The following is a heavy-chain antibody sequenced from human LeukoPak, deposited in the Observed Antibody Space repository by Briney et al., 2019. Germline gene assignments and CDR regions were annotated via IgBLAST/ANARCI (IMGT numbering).Heavy chain of an antibody. CDR1: GFTFSRNA. J-gene: IGHJ4*02. CDR2: ISYDGNNK. CDR3: ARGHIVVVIASSGDFDY. D-gene: IGHD2-21*01. Sequence: GGSLRLSCAASGFTFSRNAMHWVRQAPGKGLEWVAVISYDGNNKYYADSVKGRFTISRDNSKNTLYLQMNSLGAEDTAVYYCARGHIVVVIASSGDFDYWGQGTLVTVSS. V-gene: IGHV3-30-3*01.